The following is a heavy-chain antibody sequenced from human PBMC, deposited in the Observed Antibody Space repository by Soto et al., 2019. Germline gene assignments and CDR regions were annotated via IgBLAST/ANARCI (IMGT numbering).Heavy chain of an antibody. J-gene: IGHJ6*02. CDR2: INGGNGDT. CDR3: ARKGDYCSSTRCYYYGLDV. Sequence: QVHLVQSGAEVKKPGASVKVSCKASGYTFTSYAMHWVRQAPGQRLEWMGWINGGNGDTKYSQRFHGRVTITRETAASTAYMELSRVRSEDTAVYYCARKGDYCSSTRCYYYGLDVWGQGTTVTVSS. CDR1: GYTFTSYA. V-gene: IGHV1-3*01. D-gene: IGHD2-2*01.